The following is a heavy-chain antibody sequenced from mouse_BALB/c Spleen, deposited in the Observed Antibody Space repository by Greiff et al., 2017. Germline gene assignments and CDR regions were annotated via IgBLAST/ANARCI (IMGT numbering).Heavy chain of an antibody. CDR2: ISSGSSTI. CDR3: ARSSNLYAMDY. V-gene: IGHV5-17*02. Sequence: DVKLVESGGGLVQPGGSRKLSCAASGFTFSSFGMHWVRQAPEKGLEWVAYISSGSSTIYYADTVKGRFTISRDNPKNTLFLQMTSLRSEDTAMYYCARSSNLYAMDYWGQGTSVTVSS. J-gene: IGHJ4*01. CDR1: GFTFSSFG. D-gene: IGHD2-5*01.